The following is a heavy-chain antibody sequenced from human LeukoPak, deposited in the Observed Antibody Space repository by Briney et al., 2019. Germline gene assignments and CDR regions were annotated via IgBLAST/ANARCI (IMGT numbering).Heavy chain of an antibody. CDR1: GFTFSSYG. CDR3: ARGLVDAFDI. J-gene: IGHJ3*02. V-gene: IGHV3-48*01. CDR2: ISSSSSTI. Sequence: GGSLRLSCAASGFTFSSYGMHWVRQAPGKGLEWVSYISSSSSTIYYADSVKGRFTISRDNAKNSLYLQMNSLRAEDTAVYYCARGLVDAFDIWGQGTMVTVSS. D-gene: IGHD4-11*01.